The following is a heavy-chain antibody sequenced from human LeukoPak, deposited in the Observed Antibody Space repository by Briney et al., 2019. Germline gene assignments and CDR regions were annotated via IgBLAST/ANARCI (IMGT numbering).Heavy chain of an antibody. CDR3: ARVRRSTPLRVRGVISPDYGMDV. Sequence: SETLSLTCAVYGGSFSGYYWSWIRQPPGKGLEWIGEINHSGSTNYNPSLKSRVTISVDTSKNQFSLKLSSVTAADTAVYYCARVRRSTPLRVRGVISPDYGMDVWGKGTTVTVSS. CDR2: INHSGST. V-gene: IGHV4-34*01. J-gene: IGHJ6*04. CDR1: GGSFSGYY. D-gene: IGHD3-10*01.